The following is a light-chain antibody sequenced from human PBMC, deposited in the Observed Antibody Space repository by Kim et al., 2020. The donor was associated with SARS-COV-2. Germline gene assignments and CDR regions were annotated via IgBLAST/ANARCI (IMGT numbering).Light chain of an antibody. CDR3: QQYGSSPYT. Sequence: LSPGDRATLSGRASQSVNSSPLAWYQQKPGQAPRLLIYGASSRATGIPDRFSGSGSGTEFSLTISRLEPEDFAVYYCQQYGSSPYTFGQGTKLEI. CDR2: GAS. J-gene: IGKJ2*01. CDR1: QSVNSSP. V-gene: IGKV3-20*01.